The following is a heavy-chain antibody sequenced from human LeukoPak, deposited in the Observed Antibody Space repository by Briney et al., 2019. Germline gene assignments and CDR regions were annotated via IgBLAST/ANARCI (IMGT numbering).Heavy chain of an antibody. V-gene: IGHV4-39*01. CDR1: GGSISSYY. CDR3: ARHVLLGYCSGGSCYSNLFRAPSRCYFDY. CDR2: IYYSGST. Sequence: ASETLSLTCTVSGGSISSYYWGWIHQPPGKGLEWIGSIYYSGSTYYNPSLKSRVTISVDTSKNQFSLKLSSVTAADTAVYYCARHVLLGYCSGGSCYSNLFRAPSRCYFDYWGQGTLVTVSS. D-gene: IGHD2-15*01. J-gene: IGHJ4*02.